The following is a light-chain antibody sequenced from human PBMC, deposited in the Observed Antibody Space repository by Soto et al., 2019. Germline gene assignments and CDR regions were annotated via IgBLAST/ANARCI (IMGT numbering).Light chain of an antibody. CDR2: GAS. V-gene: IGKV3-15*01. CDR3: QQYSTSLT. J-gene: IGKJ4*02. CDR1: QSVGST. Sequence: EILMTQSPATLSVSPGERVILSCRASQSVGSTLAWYQQKPGQAPRLLIRGASTRATGVLARFSGSGSGTEFTLTISSLQSEDFAVYYCQQYSTSLTFGGGTTLEIK.